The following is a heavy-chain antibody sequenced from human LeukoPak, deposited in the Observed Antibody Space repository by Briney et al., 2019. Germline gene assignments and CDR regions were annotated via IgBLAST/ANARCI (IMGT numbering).Heavy chain of an antibody. CDR2: IRQDGSEK. V-gene: IGHV3-7*05. J-gene: IGHJ5*02. D-gene: IGHD1-26*01. Sequence: GGSLRLSCAASGFTFSSYWMSWVRQAPGKGLEWVANIRQDGSEKHYVDSVKGRLTISRDNAKNSLYLQMNSLRAEDTAVYYCTTLSGGSYLTFDHWGQGTLVTVSS. CDR1: GFTFSSYW. CDR3: TTLSGGSYLTFDH.